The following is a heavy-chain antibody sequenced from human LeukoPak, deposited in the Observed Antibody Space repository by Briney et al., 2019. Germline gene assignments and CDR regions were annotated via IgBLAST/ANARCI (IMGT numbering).Heavy chain of an antibody. CDR2: ISGSGGHT. V-gene: IGHV3-23*01. CDR3: AKGGAATMRDGYNYYYYYMEV. D-gene: IGHD5-24*01. Sequence: GGSLRLSCAASGITFSSHAMSWGRQAPGKGLEGVSLISGSGGHTYYGDSVKGRFTISRDNSTNRLYLQMNSLRPEDTAVYYCAKGGAATMRDGYNYYYYYMEVWGRGTTVTVSS. CDR1: GITFSSHA. J-gene: IGHJ6*03.